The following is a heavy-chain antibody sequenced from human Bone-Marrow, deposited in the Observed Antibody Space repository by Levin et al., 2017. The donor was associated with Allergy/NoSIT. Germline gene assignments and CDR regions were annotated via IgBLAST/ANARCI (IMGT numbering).Heavy chain of an antibody. CDR1: GFTFSHYG. CDR2: ISYDGSDK. J-gene: IGHJ6*02. V-gene: IGHV3-30*18. Sequence: GGSLRLSCAASGFTFSHYGMHWVRQPLGGGLEWVAVISYDGSDKYYADSVKGRFTISRDNSKNTLYLQMNSLRTEDTAAYFCAKDRGEYYYYNGMDVWGQGTTVTVS. CDR3: AKDRGEYYYYNGMDV. D-gene: IGHD2/OR15-2a*01.